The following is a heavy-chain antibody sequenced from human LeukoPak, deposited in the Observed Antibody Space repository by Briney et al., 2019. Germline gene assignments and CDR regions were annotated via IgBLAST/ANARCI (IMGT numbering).Heavy chain of an antibody. CDR3: ARAARGGSGWYLYYYGMDV. Sequence: SETLSLTCAVYGGSFSGYYWSWIRQPPGKGLEWIGEINHSGSTNYNPSLKSRVTISVDTSKNQFSLKLSSVTAADTAVYYCARAARGGSGWYLYYYGMDVWGQGTTVTVSS. V-gene: IGHV4-34*01. CDR1: GGSFSGYY. CDR2: INHSGST. J-gene: IGHJ6*02. D-gene: IGHD6-19*01.